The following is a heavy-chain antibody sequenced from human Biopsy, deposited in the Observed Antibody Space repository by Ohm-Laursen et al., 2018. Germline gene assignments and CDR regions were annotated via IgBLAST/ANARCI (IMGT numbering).Heavy chain of an antibody. CDR1: GFPFTGFS. V-gene: IGHV4-34*01. J-gene: IGHJ5*02. D-gene: IGHD1-20*01. CDR3: ARAGTAINGNSLGFDP. CDR2: IHHSGST. Sequence: LRLSCTASGFPFTGFSMDWVRQPPGKGLEWLGEIHHSGSTNYTPSLKSRVSISVDTSKNQFSLKLNSVTAADTAVDYCARAGTAINGNSLGFDPWGQGTLVTVSS.